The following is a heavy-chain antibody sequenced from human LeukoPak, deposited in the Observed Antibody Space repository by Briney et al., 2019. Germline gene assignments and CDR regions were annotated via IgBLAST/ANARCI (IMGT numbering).Heavy chain of an antibody. Sequence: GGSLRLSCAASGFTFSSYSMNWVRQAPGKGLEWVSSISSSSSYIYYADSVKGRFTISRDNAKNSLYLQMNSLRAEDTAVYYCARDIRVVGATTRDYWGQGTLVTVSS. V-gene: IGHV3-21*01. CDR3: ARDIRVVGATTRDY. J-gene: IGHJ4*02. D-gene: IGHD1-26*01. CDR2: ISSSSSYI. CDR1: GFTFSSYS.